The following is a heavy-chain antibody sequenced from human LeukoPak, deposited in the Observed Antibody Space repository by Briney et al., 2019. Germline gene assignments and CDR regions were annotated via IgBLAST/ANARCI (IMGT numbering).Heavy chain of an antibody. CDR3: AREGGYGPSNDY. Sequence: ASVKVSCKASGYTFTGYYMHWVRQAPGQGLEWMGWINPNSGGTNYAQKLQGRVTMTRDTSISTAYMELSRLRSDDTAVYYCAREGGYGPSNDYWGQGTLVTVSS. D-gene: IGHD5-12*01. J-gene: IGHJ4*02. CDR1: GYTFTGYY. V-gene: IGHV1-2*02. CDR2: INPNSGGT.